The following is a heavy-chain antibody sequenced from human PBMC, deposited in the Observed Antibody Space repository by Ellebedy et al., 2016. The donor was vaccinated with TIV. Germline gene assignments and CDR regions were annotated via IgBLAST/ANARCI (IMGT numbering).Heavy chain of an antibody. J-gene: IGHJ1*01. CDR1: GFSFSDYY. V-gene: IGHV3-11*01. CDR2: ISSSSSTI. D-gene: IGHD5-24*01. Sequence: GGSLRLSCVASGFSFSDYYMSWVRQAPGKGMEWIAYISSSSSTIFYADSVKGRFTVSRDNGKKSVYLQMNSLRAEDTGVYYCTRELAATGTGWGQGTLVTVTS. CDR3: TRELAATGTG.